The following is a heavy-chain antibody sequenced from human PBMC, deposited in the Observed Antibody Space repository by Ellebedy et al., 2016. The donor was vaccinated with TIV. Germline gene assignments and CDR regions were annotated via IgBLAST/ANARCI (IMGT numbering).Heavy chain of an antibody. D-gene: IGHD3-16*01. CDR2: TYYASKWYN. J-gene: IGHJ4*02. Sequence: SQTLSLTXAISGDSVSSNSAGWNWIRQSPLRGLDWLGRTYYASKWYNDYAVSVKSRITISPDTSNNQFSLHLNSVTPEDTAVYYCARAVWANGILGPFDTWGQGILVTVSS. CDR1: GDSVSSNSAG. CDR3: ARAVWANGILGPFDT. V-gene: IGHV6-1*01.